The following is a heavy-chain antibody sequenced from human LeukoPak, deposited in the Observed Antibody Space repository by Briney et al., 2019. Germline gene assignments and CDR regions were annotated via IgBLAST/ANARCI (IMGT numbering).Heavy chain of an antibody. Sequence: GGSLRLSCAASGFTFSSYGMHWVRQAPGKGLEGVAVIWYDGSNKYYADSVKGRFTISRDNSKNTLYLQMNSLRAEDTAVYYCAKDLTGTETTVFDYWGQGTLVTVSS. D-gene: IGHD1-20*01. CDR1: GFTFSSYG. CDR3: AKDLTGTETTVFDY. CDR2: IWYDGSNK. V-gene: IGHV3-33*06. J-gene: IGHJ4*02.